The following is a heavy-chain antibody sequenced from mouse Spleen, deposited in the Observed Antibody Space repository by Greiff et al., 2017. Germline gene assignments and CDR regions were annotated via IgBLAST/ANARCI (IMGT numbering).Heavy chain of an antibody. CDR1: GFTFSDYY. CDR2: INYDGSST. J-gene: IGHJ1*01. CDR3: AREITTVVATEGYFDV. Sequence: EVMLVESEGGLVQPGSSMKLSCTASGFTFSDYYMAWVRQVPEKGLEWVANINYDGSSTYYLDSLKSRFIISRDNAKNILYLQMSSLKSEDTATYYCAREITTVVATEGYFDVWGAGTTVTVSS. V-gene: IGHV5-16*01. D-gene: IGHD1-1*01.